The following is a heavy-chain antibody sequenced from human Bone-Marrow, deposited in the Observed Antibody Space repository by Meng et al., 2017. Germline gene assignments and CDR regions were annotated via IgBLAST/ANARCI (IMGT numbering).Heavy chain of an antibody. CDR3: ARGQYFSWWELLPAFWFDP. D-gene: IGHD1-26*01. CDR2: IYHSGST. V-gene: IGHV4-4*02. Sequence: QGPLAEWGQGRVKPSGTLSLTCSVSGGSISSSNWWSLVRQPPGKGLEWIGEIYHSGSTNYNPSLKSRVTISVDKSKNQFSLKLSSVTAADTAVYYCARGQYFSWWELLPAFWFDPWGQGTLVTVSS. CDR1: GGSISSSNW. J-gene: IGHJ5*02.